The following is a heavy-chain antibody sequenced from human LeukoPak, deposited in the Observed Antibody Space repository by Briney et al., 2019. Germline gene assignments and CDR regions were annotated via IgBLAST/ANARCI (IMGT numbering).Heavy chain of an antibody. CDR3: ARGQLWKDD. CDR1: GFTFSDYY. V-gene: IGHV3-11*01. D-gene: IGHD5-18*01. Sequence: GGSLRLSCAASGFTFSDYYMSWIRQAPGKGLEWISYINSSGSSVNYADSVKGRFTISRDTAKNSLYLQMNSLRADDTAVYYCARGQLWKDDWGQGTLVTVSS. J-gene: IGHJ4*02. CDR2: INSSGSSV.